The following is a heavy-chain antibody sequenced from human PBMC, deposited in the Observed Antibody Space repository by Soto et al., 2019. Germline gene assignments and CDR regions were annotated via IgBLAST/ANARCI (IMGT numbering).Heavy chain of an antibody. V-gene: IGHV3-48*01. D-gene: IGHD3-9*01. CDR2: ISSSSSTI. Sequence: GGSLRLSCAASGFTFSSYSMNWVRQAPGKGLEWVSYISSSSSTIYYADSVKGRFTISRDNAKNSLYLQMNSLRAEDTAVYYCASGGLRYFDWLLGSDAFDIWGQGTRVTVAS. CDR3: ASGGLRYFDWLLGSDAFDI. J-gene: IGHJ3*02. CDR1: GFTFSSYS.